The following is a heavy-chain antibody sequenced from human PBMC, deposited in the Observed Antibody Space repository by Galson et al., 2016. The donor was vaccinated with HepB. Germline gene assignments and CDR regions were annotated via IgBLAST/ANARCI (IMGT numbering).Heavy chain of an antibody. CDR1: GGSISSGGYY. D-gene: IGHD2-21*02. V-gene: IGHV4-31*03. Sequence: TLSLTCTVSGGSISSGGYYWNWIRQHPGKGLEWIGYIYYSGSTYYNPSLKSRVTISVDTSKNQVSLKLSSVTAADTAVYYCANSGHCGGDCYYLFDYWGQGTLVTVSS. CDR2: IYYSGST. CDR3: ANSGHCGGDCYYLFDY. J-gene: IGHJ4*02.